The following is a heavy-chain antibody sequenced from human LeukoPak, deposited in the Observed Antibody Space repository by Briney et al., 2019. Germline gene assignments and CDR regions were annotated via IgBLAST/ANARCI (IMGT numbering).Heavy chain of an antibody. Sequence: TPSETLSLTCSVSGDSISYFYWSWIRQAAGKGLEWIGRVSSSGSTDYNASLKSRVTMSVDTSKNQFSLKLSSVTAADTAVYYCARTTEAHSWRTRYYDYYMDVWGKGTTVTVSS. J-gene: IGHJ6*03. CDR1: GDSISYFY. CDR2: VSSSGST. CDR3: ARTTEAHSWRTRYYDYYMDV. D-gene: IGHD6-13*01. V-gene: IGHV4-4*07.